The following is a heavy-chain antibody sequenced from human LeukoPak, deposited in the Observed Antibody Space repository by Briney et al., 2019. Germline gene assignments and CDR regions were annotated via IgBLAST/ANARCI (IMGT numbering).Heavy chain of an antibody. CDR1: GFTVSNNF. Sequence: GGSLRLSCAASGFTVSNNFLAWVRQAPGKGLEWVSLIYSDGATYYADSVKGRFANSRDNSKNTMYLQMNTLRAEDTAVYYCARDLSGYGGDWGQGTLVTVSS. CDR3: ARDLSGYGGD. J-gene: IGHJ4*02. D-gene: IGHD3-9*01. V-gene: IGHV3-53*01. CDR2: IYSDGAT.